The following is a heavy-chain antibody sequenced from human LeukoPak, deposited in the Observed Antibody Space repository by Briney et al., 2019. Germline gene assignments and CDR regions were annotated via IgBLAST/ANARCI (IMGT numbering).Heavy chain of an antibody. CDR1: GFTFSDYY. CDR2: ISSSGGTI. J-gene: IGHJ4*02. CDR3: ATGPSGYFFSY. Sequence: GGSLRLSCAASGFTFSDYYMTWIRQAPSQGPEWISYISSSGGTIFYADSVKGRFTISRDNGKNSLYLQMNSLRAEDTAVYYCATGPSGYFFSYWGQGTLVTVSS. V-gene: IGHV3-11*04. D-gene: IGHD2-8*02.